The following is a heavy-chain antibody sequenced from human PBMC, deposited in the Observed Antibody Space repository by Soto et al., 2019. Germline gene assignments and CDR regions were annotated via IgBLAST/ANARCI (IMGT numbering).Heavy chain of an antibody. CDR2: IIPVFDVV. V-gene: IGHV1-69*02. J-gene: IGHJ5*02. CDR1: GDTFSSYT. Sequence: QVQLVQSGAEVKKPGSSVKVSCKASGDTFSSYTISWVRQAPGQGLEWMARIIPVFDVVIYAQKFQGRVTVTADISTSTHYMELSSLRSDDTAAYYYAKARDSSPWVSWGQGTLVTVSS. CDR3: AKARDSSPWVS. D-gene: IGHD2-15*01.